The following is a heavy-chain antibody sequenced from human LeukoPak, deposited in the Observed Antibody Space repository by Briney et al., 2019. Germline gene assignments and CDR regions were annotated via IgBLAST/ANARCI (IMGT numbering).Heavy chain of an antibody. CDR1: GFTFSSYG. Sequence: GGSLRLSCAASGFTFSSYGMHWVRQAPGKGLEWVAVIWYDGGNKYYADSVKGRFTISRDNSKNTLYLQMNSLRAEDTAVYYCARDKTPEYDILTGSNYQFDYWGQGTLVTVSS. CDR2: IWYDGGNK. V-gene: IGHV3-33*01. D-gene: IGHD3-9*01. CDR3: ARDKTPEYDILTGSNYQFDY. J-gene: IGHJ4*02.